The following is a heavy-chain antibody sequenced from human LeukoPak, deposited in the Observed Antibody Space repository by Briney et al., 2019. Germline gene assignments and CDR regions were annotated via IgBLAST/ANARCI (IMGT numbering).Heavy chain of an antibody. CDR3: ARVGLSGGSGSYYATHFDY. J-gene: IGHJ4*02. Sequence: SETLSLTCTVSGGSISSSSYYWSWIRQPPGKGLEWIGYIYYSGSTNYNPSLKSRVTISVDTSKNQFSLKLSPVTDADTAVYYCARVGLSGGSGSYYATHFDYWGQGTLVTVSS. D-gene: IGHD3-10*01. CDR2: IYYSGST. CDR1: GGSISSSSYY. V-gene: IGHV4-61*01.